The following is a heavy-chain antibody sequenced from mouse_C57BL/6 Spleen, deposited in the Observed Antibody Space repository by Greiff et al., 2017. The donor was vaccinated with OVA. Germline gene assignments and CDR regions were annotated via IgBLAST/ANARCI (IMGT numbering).Heavy chain of an antibody. Sequence: VQLQQSGAELVRPGASVKLSCTASGFNIKDDYMHWVKQRPEQGLEWIGWIDPENGDTEYASKFQGKATITADTSSNTAYLQLSSLTSEDTAVYYCTTERVYYGSSFDYWGQGTTLTVSS. J-gene: IGHJ2*01. CDR3: TTERVYYGSSFDY. V-gene: IGHV14-4*01. CDR1: GFNIKDDY. CDR2: IDPENGDT. D-gene: IGHD1-1*01.